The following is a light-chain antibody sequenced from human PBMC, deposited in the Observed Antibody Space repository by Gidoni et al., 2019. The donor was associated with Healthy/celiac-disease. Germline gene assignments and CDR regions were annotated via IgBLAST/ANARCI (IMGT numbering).Light chain of an antibody. Sequence: DIVMTQSPHSLAVSLGERATILCKSSQSVFSSSNTNNYLVWVQQKPGQPPKVLIDWASARESGVQDRFSGSGSGTDFTLTSSSLQAEDVAVYYCHQHYSRPWTFGQGTKVDIK. CDR3: HQHYSRPWT. CDR1: QSVFSSSNTNNY. V-gene: IGKV4-1*01. J-gene: IGKJ1*01. CDR2: WAS.